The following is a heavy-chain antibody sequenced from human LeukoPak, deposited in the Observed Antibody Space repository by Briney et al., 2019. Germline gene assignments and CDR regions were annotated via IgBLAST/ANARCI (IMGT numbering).Heavy chain of an antibody. Sequence: SETLSLTCTVSGGSISSYYWSWIRQPPGKGLEWIGYIYYSGTTNYNPSLKSRVTISVDTSKNQFSLKLSSVTAADTAVYYCARDSPRLYYDYVWGSYGGFDPWGQGTLVTVSS. J-gene: IGHJ5*02. CDR1: GGSISSYY. V-gene: IGHV4-59*12. D-gene: IGHD3-16*01. CDR2: IYYSGTT. CDR3: ARDSPRLYYDYVWGSYGGFDP.